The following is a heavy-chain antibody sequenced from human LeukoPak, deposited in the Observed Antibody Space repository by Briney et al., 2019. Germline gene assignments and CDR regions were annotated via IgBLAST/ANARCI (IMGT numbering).Heavy chain of an antibody. CDR2: INHSGST. V-gene: IGHV4-34*01. Sequence: PSETLSLTCAVYGGSFSGYYWSWIRQPPEKGLEWIGEINHSGSTNYNPSLKSRVTISVDTSKNQFSLKLSSVTAADTAVYYCARCNRGYSYGLYFDYWGQGTLVTVSS. CDR1: GGSFSGYY. CDR3: ARCNRGYSYGLYFDY. D-gene: IGHD5-18*01. J-gene: IGHJ4*02.